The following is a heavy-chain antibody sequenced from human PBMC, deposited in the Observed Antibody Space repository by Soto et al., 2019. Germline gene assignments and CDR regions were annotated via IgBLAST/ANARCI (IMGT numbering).Heavy chain of an antibody. Sequence: PSETLSLTCAVYGGSFSGYYWSWIRQPPGKGLEWIGEINHSGSTNYNPSLKSRVTISVDTSKNQFSLKLSSVTAADTAVYYFARGLARGSGSYLPMDVWGQGTTVTVSS. V-gene: IGHV4-34*01. CDR3: ARGLARGSGSYLPMDV. CDR2: INHSGST. D-gene: IGHD3-10*01. CDR1: GGSFSGYY. J-gene: IGHJ6*02.